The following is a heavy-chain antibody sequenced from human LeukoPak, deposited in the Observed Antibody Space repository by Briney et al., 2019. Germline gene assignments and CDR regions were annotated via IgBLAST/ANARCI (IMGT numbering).Heavy chain of an antibody. V-gene: IGHV3-43*01. CDR1: GFTFEDYA. Sequence: GGSLRLSCAASGFTFEDYAIHWVRQAPGKGLEWVSLIGRDGSRTYYADSVKGRFTISRDNSKSSLYLQMDSLTTEDTAFYYCAKEKEGSKWVAFDIWGQGTVVTVSS. J-gene: IGHJ3*02. CDR2: IGRDGSRT. CDR3: AKEKEGSKWVAFDI. D-gene: IGHD1-26*01.